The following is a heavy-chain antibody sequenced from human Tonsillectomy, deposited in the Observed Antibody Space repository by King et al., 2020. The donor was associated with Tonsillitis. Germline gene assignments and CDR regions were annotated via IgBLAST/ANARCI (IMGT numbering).Heavy chain of an antibody. CDR1: GFTFSSYG. V-gene: IGHV3-30*18. CDR3: AKYYYDGSGYYNWFDP. Sequence: HVQLVESGGGVVQPGRSLRLSCAASGFTFSSYGMHWVRQAPGKGLEWVAVISYDGSKKYYADSVKGRFTISRDTSKNTLYLQMNSLRAEDTAVYHCAKYYYDGSGYYNWFDPWGQGTLVTVSS. CDR2: ISYDGSKK. D-gene: IGHD3-22*01. J-gene: IGHJ5*02.